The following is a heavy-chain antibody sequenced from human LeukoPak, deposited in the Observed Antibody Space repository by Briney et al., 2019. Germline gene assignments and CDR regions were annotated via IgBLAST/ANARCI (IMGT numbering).Heavy chain of an antibody. J-gene: IGHJ3*02. V-gene: IGHV4-34*01. D-gene: IGHD6-19*01. CDR3: ARHVRYSSGWYGNAFDI. CDR1: GGSFSGYY. CDR2: INHSGST. Sequence: SETLSLTCAVYGGSFSGYYWSWIRQPPGKGLEWIGEINHSGSTNYNPSLKSRVTISVDTSKNQFSLKLSSVTAAHTAVYYCARHVRYSSGWYGNAFDIWGQGTMVTVSS.